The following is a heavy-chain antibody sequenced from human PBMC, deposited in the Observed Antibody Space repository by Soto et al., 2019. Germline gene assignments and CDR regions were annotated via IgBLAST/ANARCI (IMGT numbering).Heavy chain of an antibody. CDR3: ARDRAQAEDIVVVVANKNYYYYGMDV. CDR1: GGTFSSYA. Sequence: ASVKVSCKASGGTFSSYAISWVRQAPGQGLEWMGGIIPIFGTANYAQKFQGRVTITADESTSTAYMELSSLRSEDTAVYYCARDRAQAEDIVVVVANKNYYYYGMDVWGQGTTVTVSS. J-gene: IGHJ6*02. CDR2: IIPIFGTA. V-gene: IGHV1-69*13. D-gene: IGHD2-15*01.